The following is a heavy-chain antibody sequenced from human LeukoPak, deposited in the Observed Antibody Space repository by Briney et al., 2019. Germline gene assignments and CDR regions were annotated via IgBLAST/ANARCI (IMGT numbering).Heavy chain of an antibody. V-gene: IGHV3-23*01. CDR2: ISGSGGST. CDR3: AKTPWVVVPAASDY. CDR1: GFTFSSYA. D-gene: IGHD2-2*01. Sequence: GGSLRLSCAASGFTFSSYAMSWVRQAPGKGLEWVSAISGSGGSTYYADSVKGRFTISRDNSKNTLCLQMNSLRAEDTAVYYCAKTPWVVVPAASDYWGQGTLVTVSS. J-gene: IGHJ4*02.